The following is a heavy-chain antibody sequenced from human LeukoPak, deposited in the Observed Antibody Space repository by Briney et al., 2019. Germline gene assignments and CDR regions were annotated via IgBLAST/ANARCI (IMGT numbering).Heavy chain of an antibody. Sequence: SETLSLTCTVSGGSISSGSYYWGWIRQPPGKGLEWIGSIYYSGSTYYNPSLKSRVTISVDTSKNQFSLKLSSVTAADTAVYYCARHDYYGSGEVDYWGQGTLVTVSS. CDR3: ARHDYYGSGEVDY. D-gene: IGHD3-10*01. CDR2: IYYSGST. V-gene: IGHV4-39*01. J-gene: IGHJ4*02. CDR1: GGSISSGSYY.